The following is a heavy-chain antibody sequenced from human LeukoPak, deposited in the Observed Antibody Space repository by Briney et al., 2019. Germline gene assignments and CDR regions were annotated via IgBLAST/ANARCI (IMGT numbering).Heavy chain of an antibody. CDR1: GFTLSSFA. Sequence: GGSLRLSCAASGFTLSSFAMMWVRQAPGTGLQWVSTITGYGATFYADPVRGRFTIFRDTSMNTLFLQMNSLGAEDTAVYYCAKGAAAGKVDWFDPWGQGTLVTVSS. V-gene: IGHV3-23*01. D-gene: IGHD6-13*01. CDR3: AKGAAAGKVDWFDP. J-gene: IGHJ5*02. CDR2: ITGYGAT.